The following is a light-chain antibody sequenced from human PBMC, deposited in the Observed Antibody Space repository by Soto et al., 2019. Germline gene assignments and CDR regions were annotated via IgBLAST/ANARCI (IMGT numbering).Light chain of an antibody. CDR3: YSYRGYYTRV. CDR2: EVS. Sequence: QSSLTQPASVSVSPGRSITIACTGTSSDVGGYNFVSWYQQHPGRAPKLLIYEVSRRPSGVSNRFSGSKSGDTASLTISGLQAEDEADYYCYSYRGYYTRVFGTGTKVTVL. J-gene: IGLJ1*01. CDR1: SSDVGGYNF. V-gene: IGLV2-14*01.